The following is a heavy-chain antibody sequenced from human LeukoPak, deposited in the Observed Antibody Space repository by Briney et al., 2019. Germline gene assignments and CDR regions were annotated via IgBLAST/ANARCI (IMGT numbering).Heavy chain of an antibody. V-gene: IGHV4-34*01. Sequence: SETLSLTCAVYGGSFSGYYWSWIRQPPGKGLEWIGEINHSGSTNYNPSRKSRVTISVDTSKNQFSLKLSSVTAADTAVYYCARYRYCSGGSCHFDYWGQGTLVTVSS. CDR2: INHSGST. D-gene: IGHD2-15*01. J-gene: IGHJ4*02. CDR3: ARYRYCSGGSCHFDY. CDR1: GGSFSGYY.